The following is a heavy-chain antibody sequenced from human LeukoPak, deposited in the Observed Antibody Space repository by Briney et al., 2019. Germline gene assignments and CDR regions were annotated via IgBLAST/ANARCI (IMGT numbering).Heavy chain of an antibody. CDR3: AREAVLWSGYYTSAFDY. J-gene: IGHJ4*02. D-gene: IGHD3-3*01. CDR1: GGSISSYY. CDR2: IYYSGST. Sequence: PSETLSLTCTVSGGSISSYYWSWIRQPPGKGLEWIGYIYYSGSTNYNPSLKSRVTISVDTSKNQFSLKLSSVTAADTAVYYCAREAVLWSGYYTSAFDYWGQGTLVTVSS. V-gene: IGHV4-59*01.